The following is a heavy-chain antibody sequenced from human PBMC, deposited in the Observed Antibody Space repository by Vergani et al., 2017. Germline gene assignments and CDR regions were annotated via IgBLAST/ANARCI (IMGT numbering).Heavy chain of an antibody. CDR3: ASDGAGDSSSWKGPY. CDR1: GYTFTDHY. J-gene: IGHJ4*02. Sequence: EVQLVQSGAEVKKPGATMKISCKVSGYTFTDHYMHWVKQAPGKGLEWMGLVDPEDGETIYAEKFKGRVMITADESTSTAYMELSSLRSEDTAVYYCASDGAGDSSSWKGPYWGQGTLVTVSS. CDR2: VDPEDGET. D-gene: IGHD6-13*01. V-gene: IGHV1-69-2*01.